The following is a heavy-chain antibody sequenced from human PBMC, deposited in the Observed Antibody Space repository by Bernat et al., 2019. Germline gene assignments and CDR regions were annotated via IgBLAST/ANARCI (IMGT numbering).Heavy chain of an antibody. D-gene: IGHD5-18*01. CDR1: GFSLTTHGMG. CDR3: AHRTATAFFDS. J-gene: IGHJ5*01. Sequence: QITLKESGPTLVKPTQTLTLTCTISGFSLTTHGMGVGWIRQPPGKALEWLALLYWNDDKRYSPSLKSRLTITKDTSKNKVVLTMTNMDPEETAKYYCAHRTATAFFDSWGQGTLVTVSS. V-gene: IGHV2-5*01. CDR2: LYWNDDK.